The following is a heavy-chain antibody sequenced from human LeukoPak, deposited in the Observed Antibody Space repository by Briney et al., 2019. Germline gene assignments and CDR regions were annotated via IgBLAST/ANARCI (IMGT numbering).Heavy chain of an antibody. J-gene: IGHJ4*02. CDR2: VYRSGST. V-gene: IGHV4-39*01. CDR3: ARRGTSGWAYYFDF. Sequence: SETLSLTCDVSGDSISSSSNCWGWVRHLPGKGLEWIGSVYRSGSTYYNPSLKSRVTISVDTSKNQFTLNLTSVTAADTAVYHCARRGTSGWAYYFDFWGQGSLLTVSS. D-gene: IGHD6-19*01. CDR1: GDSISSSSNC.